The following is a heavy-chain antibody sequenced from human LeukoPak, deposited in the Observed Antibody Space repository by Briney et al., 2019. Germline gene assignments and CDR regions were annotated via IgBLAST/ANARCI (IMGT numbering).Heavy chain of an antibody. CDR3: ARSPRSRITTSVYFDY. D-gene: IGHD3-3*01. J-gene: IGHJ4*02. Sequence: PSETLSLTCTVSGGSISSGGYYWSWIRQHPGKGLEWIGYIYYSGGTYYNPSLKSRVTISVDTSKNQFSLKLSSVTAADTAVYYCARSPRSRITTSVYFDYWGQGTLVTVSS. CDR1: GGSISSGGYY. CDR2: IYYSGGT. V-gene: IGHV4-31*03.